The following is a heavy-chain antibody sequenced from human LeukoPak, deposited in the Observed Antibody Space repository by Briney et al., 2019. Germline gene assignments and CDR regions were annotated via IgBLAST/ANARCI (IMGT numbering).Heavy chain of an antibody. CDR3: ARHYWRSYYFIDAFDI. Sequence: PGGSLRLSCAASGFTLSSYEMDWVRQAPGKGLEWVSDISSSGSTIYYADSVKGRFTISRDNAKNSLYLQMNSLRAEDTAVYYCARHYWRSYYFIDAFDIWGQGTMVTVSS. CDR1: GFTLSSYE. CDR2: ISSSGSTI. J-gene: IGHJ3*02. D-gene: IGHD3-3*02. V-gene: IGHV3-48*03.